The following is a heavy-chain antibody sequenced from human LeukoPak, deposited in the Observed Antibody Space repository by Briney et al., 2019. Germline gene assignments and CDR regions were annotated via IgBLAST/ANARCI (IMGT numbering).Heavy chain of an antibody. Sequence: GGSLRLSCAASGFTFSSYSMPWVRQAPGKGLEWVAVISYDGSNKNYADSVKGRFTISRDSSKNTLYLQMNSLRVEDTAVYYCADLYCNRTSCSSSWGQGTLATVSS. CDR1: GFTFSSYS. CDR2: ISYDGSNK. J-gene: IGHJ4*02. V-gene: IGHV3-30*04. CDR3: ADLYCNRTSCSSS. D-gene: IGHD2-2*01.